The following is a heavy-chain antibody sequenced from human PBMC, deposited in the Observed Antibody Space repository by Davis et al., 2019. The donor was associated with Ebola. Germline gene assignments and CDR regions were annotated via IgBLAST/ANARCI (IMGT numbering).Heavy chain of an antibody. CDR3: AKDRDYGGNSFVRDAFDI. D-gene: IGHD4-23*01. J-gene: IGHJ3*02. CDR1: GFTFTSYA. CDR2: ISSGGDKT. V-gene: IGHV3-23*01. Sequence: GESLKISCAGSGFTFTSYALVWVRQAPGKGLEWVSAISSGGDKTYYADSVKGRFTISRDNSKNTLFLQMNSLRAEDTAIYYCAKDRDYGGNSFVRDAFDIWGQGTLVTVSS.